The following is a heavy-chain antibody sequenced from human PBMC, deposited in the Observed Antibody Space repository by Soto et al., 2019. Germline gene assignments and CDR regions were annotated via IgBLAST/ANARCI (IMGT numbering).Heavy chain of an antibody. CDR3: ATGPGIRFLEWLLY. Sequence: ASVKVSCKVSGYTLTELSMHWVRQAPGKGLEWMGGFDPEDGETIYAQKFQGRVTMTEDTSTDTAYMELSSLRSEDTAVYYCATGPGIRFLEWLLYWGQGTLVTVSS. CDR2: FDPEDGET. D-gene: IGHD3-3*01. CDR1: GYTLTELS. V-gene: IGHV1-24*01. J-gene: IGHJ4*02.